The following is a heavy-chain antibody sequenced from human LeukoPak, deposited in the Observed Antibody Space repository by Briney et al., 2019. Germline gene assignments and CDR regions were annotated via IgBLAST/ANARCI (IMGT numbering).Heavy chain of an antibody. Sequence: SEALSLTYTVSGGSISNYYWSWIRQPAGMGLEWIGRIYASGRTNYNPSLKSRVTMSVDTSNNQFSLNLSSVTAADTAVYYCARTSARGAQFDYWGQETLVTVSS. D-gene: IGHD3-10*01. CDR3: ARTSARGAQFDY. J-gene: IGHJ4*02. V-gene: IGHV4-4*07. CDR2: IYASGRT. CDR1: GGSISNYY.